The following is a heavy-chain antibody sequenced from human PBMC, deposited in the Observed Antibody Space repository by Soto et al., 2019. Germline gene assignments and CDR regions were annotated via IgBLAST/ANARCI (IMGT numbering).Heavy chain of an antibody. J-gene: IGHJ5*02. Sequence: ASVKVSCKASGYTFTSYGISWVRQAPGQGLEWMGWISAYNGNTNYAQKLQGRVTMTTDTSTSTAYMELRSLRSDDTAVYYCARDTYRSGWYQGWFDPWRQGTLVTVSS. V-gene: IGHV1-18*01. CDR3: ARDTYRSGWYQGWFDP. CDR2: ISAYNGNT. D-gene: IGHD6-19*01. CDR1: GYTFTSYG.